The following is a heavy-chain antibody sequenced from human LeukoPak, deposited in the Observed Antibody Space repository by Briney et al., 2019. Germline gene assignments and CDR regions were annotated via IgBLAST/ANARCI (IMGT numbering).Heavy chain of an antibody. Sequence: GASVKVSCKASGYTFTSYYMHWVRQAPGQGLEWMGIINPSGGSTSYAQKFQGRVTITADESTSTAYMELSSLRSEDTAVYYCARAPYYDILKRGPFDPWGQGTLVTVSS. J-gene: IGHJ5*02. V-gene: IGHV1-46*01. CDR3: ARAPYYDILKRGPFDP. CDR1: GYTFTSYY. CDR2: INPSGGST. D-gene: IGHD3-9*01.